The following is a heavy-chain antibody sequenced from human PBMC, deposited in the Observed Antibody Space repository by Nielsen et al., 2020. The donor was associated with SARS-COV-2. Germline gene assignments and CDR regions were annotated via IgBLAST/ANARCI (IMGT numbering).Heavy chain of an antibody. CDR1: GGSISSGSYY. V-gene: IGHV4-31*03. CDR3: ASSGYLAYDAFNV. D-gene: IGHD3-22*01. J-gene: IGHJ3*01. Sequence: SETLSLTCTVSGGSISSGSYYWSWIRQRPGKGLEWIGYLYYSGSNYYNPSLRSRVIISADTSKNQFSLKLNSVTAAYTAVYYCASSGYLAYDAFNVWGQGTMVTVSS. CDR2: LYYSGSN.